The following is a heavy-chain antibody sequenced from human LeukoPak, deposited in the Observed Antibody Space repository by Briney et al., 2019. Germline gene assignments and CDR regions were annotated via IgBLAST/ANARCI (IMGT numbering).Heavy chain of an antibody. CDR3: ATTSDSSGVAFDY. D-gene: IGHD3-22*01. Sequence: GESLKISCKGSGYSFTSYWIGWVRQMPGKGLEWMGIIYPGDSDTRYSPSFQGQVTISADKSISTAYLQWSSLKASDTAMYYCATTSDSSGVAFDYWGQGILVTVSS. V-gene: IGHV5-51*01. CDR1: GYSFTSYW. J-gene: IGHJ4*02. CDR2: IYPGDSDT.